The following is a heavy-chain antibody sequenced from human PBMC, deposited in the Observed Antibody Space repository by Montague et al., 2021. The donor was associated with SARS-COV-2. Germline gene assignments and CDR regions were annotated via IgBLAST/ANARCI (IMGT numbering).Heavy chain of an antibody. D-gene: IGHD6-13*01. CDR3: ARAGYISSGYMAKNYFDP. CDR2: INHSGST. J-gene: IGHJ5*02. CDR1: GGSISGYY. Sequence: SETLSLTCTVSGGSISGYYWSWIRQPPGKGLEWIGYINHSGSTNYNPSLKSRVTISVDMSKTQFSLKLNSVTAADTAVYYCARAGYISSGYMAKNYFDPWGQGTLVTVSS. V-gene: IGHV4-59*12.